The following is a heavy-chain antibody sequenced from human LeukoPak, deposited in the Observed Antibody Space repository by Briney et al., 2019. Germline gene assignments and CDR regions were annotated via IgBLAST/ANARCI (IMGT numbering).Heavy chain of an antibody. CDR3: ARDGYSSASPYYYFYGMDL. Sequence: GESLKISCQGSGYSFTSYWIGWVRQMPGQGLEWMGIIYPGDSDTRYSPSFQGQVTISADKSISTAYLQWSSLKASDTAMYYCARDGYSSASPYYYFYGMDLWGQGTTVTVSS. CDR1: GYSFTSYW. D-gene: IGHD6-6*01. CDR2: IYPGDSDT. J-gene: IGHJ6*02. V-gene: IGHV5-51*01.